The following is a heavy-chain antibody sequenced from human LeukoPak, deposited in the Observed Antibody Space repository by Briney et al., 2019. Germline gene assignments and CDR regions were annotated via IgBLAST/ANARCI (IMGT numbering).Heavy chain of an antibody. J-gene: IGHJ4*02. Sequence: SETLSLTCTVSGGSISSYYWSWIRQPPGKGLDWIGYIYYTGSTKYNPSLKSRVTISVDTSKNQFSLELSSVTAADSAVYYCARVVVHGHSDYWGQGTLVTVSS. V-gene: IGHV4-59*01. CDR1: GGSISSYY. D-gene: IGHD2-2*01. CDR2: IYYTGST. CDR3: ARVVVHGHSDY.